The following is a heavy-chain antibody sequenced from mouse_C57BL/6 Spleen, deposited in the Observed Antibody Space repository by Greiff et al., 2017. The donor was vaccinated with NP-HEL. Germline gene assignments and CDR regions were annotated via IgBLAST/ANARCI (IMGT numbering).Heavy chain of an antibody. CDR3: ARRLDYYGTSPYTMDY. CDR1: GYTFTSYW. CDR2: IYPGSGST. V-gene: IGHV1-55*01. J-gene: IGHJ4*01. D-gene: IGHD1-1*01. Sequence: QVQLQQPGAELVKPGASVKMSCKASGYTFTSYWITWVKQRPGQGLEWIGNIYPGSGSTNYNEKFKNKATLTVDTSSSTAYMQLSSLTSEDSAVYYCARRLDYYGTSPYTMDYWGQGTSVTVSS.